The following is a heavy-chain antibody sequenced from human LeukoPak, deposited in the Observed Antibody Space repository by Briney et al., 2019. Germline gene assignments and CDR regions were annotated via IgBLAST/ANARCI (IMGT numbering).Heavy chain of an antibody. CDR1: GGSLTSYY. CDR2: IYYRGNT. Sequence: SETLSLTCSVSGGSLTSYYWSWIRRPPGKGLEWIGYIYYRGNTNYNPSLKSRITISVDTSKKQFSLKLSSVTAADTAVYYCARHGDSSGYYFLDYWGQGTLVTVSS. CDR3: ARHGDSSGYYFLDY. D-gene: IGHD3-22*01. V-gene: IGHV4-59*08. J-gene: IGHJ4*02.